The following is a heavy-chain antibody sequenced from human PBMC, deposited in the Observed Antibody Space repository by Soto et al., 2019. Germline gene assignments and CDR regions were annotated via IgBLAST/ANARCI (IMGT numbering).Heavy chain of an antibody. D-gene: IGHD4-17*01. CDR2: IWYDGSNK. V-gene: IGHV3-33*01. CDR3: ARDPLELDFSYGEAYYYGMDV. Sequence: PGGSLRLSCAAPGFTFSSYGMHWVRQAPGKGLEWVAVIWYDGSNKYYADSVKGRFTISRDNSKNTLYLQMNSLRAEDTAVYYCARDPLELDFSYGEAYYYGMDVWGQGTTVTVSS. CDR1: GFTFSSYG. J-gene: IGHJ6*02.